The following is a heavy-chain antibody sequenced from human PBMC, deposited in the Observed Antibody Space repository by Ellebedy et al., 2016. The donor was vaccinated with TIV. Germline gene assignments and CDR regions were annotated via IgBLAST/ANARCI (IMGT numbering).Heavy chain of an antibody. CDR3: ARSYKRTARDDFDI. CDR2: IYYSGGA. V-gene: IGHV4-59*01. Sequence: MPGGSLRLSCTVSGDSISSYYWSWIRQPPGKGLEWIGHIYYSGGAKYNPSLKSRVTISVDTSKNQFSLKLSSVTAADTAVYYCARSYKRTARDDFDIWGQGTMVTVSS. J-gene: IGHJ3*02. CDR1: GDSISSYY. D-gene: IGHD1-14*01.